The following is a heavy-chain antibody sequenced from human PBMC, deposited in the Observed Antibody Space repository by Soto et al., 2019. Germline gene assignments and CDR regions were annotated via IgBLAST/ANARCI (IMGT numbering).Heavy chain of an antibody. CDR2: IIPIFGTA. V-gene: IGHV1-69*13. Sequence: SVKVSCKASGGTFSSYAISWVRQAPGQGLEWMGGIIPIFGTANYAQKFQGRVTITADESTSTAYMELSSLRSEDTAVYYCARGARSGYDFLYLDYCGQGPLVTVSS. J-gene: IGHJ4*02. D-gene: IGHD5-12*01. CDR1: GGTFSSYA. CDR3: ARGARSGYDFLYLDY.